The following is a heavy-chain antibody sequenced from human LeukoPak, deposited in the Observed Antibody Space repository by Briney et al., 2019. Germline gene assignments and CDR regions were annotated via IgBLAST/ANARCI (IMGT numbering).Heavy chain of an antibody. CDR2: MNPNRGNT. V-gene: IGHV1-8*01. Sequence: ASVKVSCKASGYTFSSYDINWVRQATGQRLEWMGWMNPNRGNTHYAQKFQGRVTITRNTSISTAYMELSSLRSEDTAVYYCARTPTSMARGVILQGGYYYYYMDVWGKGTTVTVSS. D-gene: IGHD3-10*01. CDR1: GYTFSSYD. CDR3: ARTPTSMARGVILQGGYYYYYMDV. J-gene: IGHJ6*03.